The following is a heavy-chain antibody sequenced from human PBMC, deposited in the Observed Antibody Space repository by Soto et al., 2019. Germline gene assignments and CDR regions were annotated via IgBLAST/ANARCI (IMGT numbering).Heavy chain of an antibody. CDR3: AKTDYYHSSGSQGVFEY. Sequence: GGSLRLSCASSVFTFSSYAMSWVRHSPGKWLEWVSAISGSGGSTYYADPVKGRFTISRDNSKNTLYLQMNSLRAEDTAVYYCAKTDYYHSSGSQGVFEYWGQGTLVNVS. V-gene: IGHV3-23*01. J-gene: IGHJ4*02. CDR2: ISGSGGST. CDR1: VFTFSSYA. D-gene: IGHD3-22*01.